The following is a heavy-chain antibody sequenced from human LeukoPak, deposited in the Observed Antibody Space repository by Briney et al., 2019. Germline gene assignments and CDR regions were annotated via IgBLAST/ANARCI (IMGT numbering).Heavy chain of an antibody. CDR3: ARVGSSWYGERYYFDY. CDR1: GGSISSGSYY. CDR2: IYYSGST. J-gene: IGHJ4*02. D-gene: IGHD6-13*01. Sequence: SETLSLTCTVSGGSISSGSYYWSWIRQPPGKGLEWIGYIYYSGSTYYNPSLKSRVTISVDTSKNQFSLKLSSVTAADTAVYYCARVGSSWYGERYYFDYWGQGTLVTVSS. V-gene: IGHV4-30-4*01.